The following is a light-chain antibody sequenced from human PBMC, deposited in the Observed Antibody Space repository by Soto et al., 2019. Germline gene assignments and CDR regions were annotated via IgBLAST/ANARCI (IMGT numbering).Light chain of an antibody. V-gene: IGKV3-20*01. CDR2: GTS. J-gene: IGKJ1*01. CDR3: QQYSRSGT. Sequence: EIVLTQSPGTLSLSPGERATLSCRASQSVSNNYLAWYQQKPGQAPRLLIYGTSNKATGIPDRFSGSGSGTDFTLTISSLEPEDFAVYYCQQYSRSGTFGQGTKVDNK. CDR1: QSVSNNY.